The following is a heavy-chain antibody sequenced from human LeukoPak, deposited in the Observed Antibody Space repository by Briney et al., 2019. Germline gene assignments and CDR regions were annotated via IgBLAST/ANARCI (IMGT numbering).Heavy chain of an antibody. CDR3: ARDSTDVLRYFDWLLDIDY. CDR1: GYTFTSYG. CDR2: ISTYNGNT. V-gene: IGHV1-18*01. D-gene: IGHD3-9*01. J-gene: IGHJ4*02. Sequence: GASVKVSCKASGYTFTSYGISWVRQAPGQGLEWMGWISTYNGNTNYAQKLQGRVTMTTDTSTSTAYMELRSLRSDDTAVYYCARDSTDVLRYFDWLLDIDYWGQGTLVTVSS.